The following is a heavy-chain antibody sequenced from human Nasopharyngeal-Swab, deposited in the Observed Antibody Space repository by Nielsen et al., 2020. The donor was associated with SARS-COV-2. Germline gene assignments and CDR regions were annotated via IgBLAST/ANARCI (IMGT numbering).Heavy chain of an antibody. CDR2: ISAYNGNT. Sequence: ASVKVSCKASGYTFTSYGISWVRQAPGQGLEWMGWISAYNGNTNYAQKLQGRVTMTTDTSASTAYMELRSLRSDDTAVYYCARFPAGGYYDSSGYYYWYFDLWGRGTLVTSPQ. CDR1: GYTFTSYG. D-gene: IGHD3-22*01. J-gene: IGHJ2*01. V-gene: IGHV1-18*01. CDR3: ARFPAGGYYDSSGYYYWYFDL.